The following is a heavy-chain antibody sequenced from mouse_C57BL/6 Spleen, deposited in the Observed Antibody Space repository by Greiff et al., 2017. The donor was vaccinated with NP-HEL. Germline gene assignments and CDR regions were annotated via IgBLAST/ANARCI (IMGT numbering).Heavy chain of an antibody. D-gene: IGHD2-4*01. Sequence: EVQVVESGGDLVKPGGSLKLSCAASGFTFSSYGMSWVRQTPDKRLEWVATISSGGSYTYYPDSVKGRFTISRDNAKNTLYLQMSSLKSEDTAMYYCAIPFYDYDREWFAYWGQGTLVTVSA. CDR1: GFTFSSYG. J-gene: IGHJ3*01. V-gene: IGHV5-6*01. CDR3: AIPFYDYDREWFAY. CDR2: ISSGGSYT.